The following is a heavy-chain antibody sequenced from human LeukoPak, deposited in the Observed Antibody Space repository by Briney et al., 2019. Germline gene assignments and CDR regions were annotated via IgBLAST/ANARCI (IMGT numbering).Heavy chain of an antibody. CDR1: GGSISSSSYY. CDR3: ASVTITMIVARFDY. V-gene: IGHV4-39*07. CDR2: IYHSGST. D-gene: IGHD3-22*01. J-gene: IGHJ4*02. Sequence: PETLSLTCTVSGGSISSSSYYWGWIRQPPGKGLEWIGSIYHSGSTYYNPSLKSRVTISVDTSKNQFSLKLSSVTAADTAVYYCASVTITMIVARFDYWGQGTLVTVSS.